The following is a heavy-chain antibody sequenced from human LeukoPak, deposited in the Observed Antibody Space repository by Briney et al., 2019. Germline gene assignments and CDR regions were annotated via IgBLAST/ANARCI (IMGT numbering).Heavy chain of an antibody. CDR2: ISTSRNTI. D-gene: IGHD3-9*01. CDR1: AFTFSGND. J-gene: IGHJ6*02. V-gene: IGHV3-48*02. CDR3: ATAKNNYDILTNHPGYYYGMDV. Sequence: GGSLRLSCAAAAFTFSGNDMKWVRQAPGKGLEWVSYISTSRNTIYYADSVKGRFTISRDNGKNSLYLQMNSLRDEDTAVYYCATAKNNYDILTNHPGYYYGMDVWGQGTTVTVSS.